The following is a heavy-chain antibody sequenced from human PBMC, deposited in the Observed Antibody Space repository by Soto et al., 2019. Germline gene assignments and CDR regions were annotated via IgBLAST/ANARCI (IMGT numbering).Heavy chain of an antibody. V-gene: IGHV3-33*01. Sequence: QVQLVESGGGVVQPGRSRRLSCAASGFTFSSYGMHWVRQAPGKGLEWVAVIWYDGSNKYYADSVKGRFTISRDNSKNTLYLQMHSLRAEDTAVYYCGGSSAYYYYGMDVWGQGTTVTVSS. CDR2: IWYDGSNK. CDR1: GFTFSSYG. J-gene: IGHJ6*02. CDR3: GGSSAYYYYGMDV. D-gene: IGHD6-6*01.